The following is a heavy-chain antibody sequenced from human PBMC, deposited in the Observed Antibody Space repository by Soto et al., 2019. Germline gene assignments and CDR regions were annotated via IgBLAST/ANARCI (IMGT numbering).Heavy chain of an antibody. V-gene: IGHV3-48*01. Sequence: GGSLILSCAASGFTFSSYNMNWVRQAPGKGLEWVSYISSSRSSKYYADSVKGRFTISRDNSKNTLYLQMNSLRAGDTAVYYCAKGAAEDLWFGTPRYNWFDPWGQGSLVTVSS. J-gene: IGHJ5*02. CDR3: AKGAAEDLWFGTPRYNWFDP. CDR2: ISSSRSSK. D-gene: IGHD3-10*01. CDR1: GFTFSSYN.